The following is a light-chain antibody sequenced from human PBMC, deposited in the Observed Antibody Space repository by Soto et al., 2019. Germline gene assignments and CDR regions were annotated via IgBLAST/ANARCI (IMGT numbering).Light chain of an antibody. CDR3: HYYDKWPPGT. Sequence: EILMMQCPATRSVSPGERVTLSCRASQSVSQSVTTNLAWYQQKPGQAPRLLIFDASARAVDIPGRFSGSKSGTEFTLTISSLQPEDFAVYYCHYYDKWPPGTFGQGTKVDIK. CDR1: QSVSQSVTTN. V-gene: IGKV3D-15*01. CDR2: DAS. J-gene: IGKJ1*01.